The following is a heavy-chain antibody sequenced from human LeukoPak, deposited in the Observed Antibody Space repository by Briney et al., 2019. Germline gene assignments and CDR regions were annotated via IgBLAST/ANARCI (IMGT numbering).Heavy chain of an antibody. CDR2: ISTYTGNT. Sequence: ASVKVSCKASGYPFTNYGISWVRQAPGQGLEWMGWISTYTGNTKYAQRFQGRVIMTTDTSTSTAYMGLRSLRSDDTAVFYCARDFWVRHSAPAPKDLWGQGTLVTVSS. V-gene: IGHV1-18*01. D-gene: IGHD2-2*01. CDR3: ARDFWVRHSAPAPKDL. CDR1: GYPFTNYG. J-gene: IGHJ5*02.